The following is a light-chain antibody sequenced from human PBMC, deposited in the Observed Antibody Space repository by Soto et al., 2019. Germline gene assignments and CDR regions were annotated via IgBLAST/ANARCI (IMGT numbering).Light chain of an antibody. V-gene: IGLV7-43*01. CDR1: TGAVTSSNY. Sequence: QTVVTQEPSLTVSPGGTVTLTCAVYTGAVTSSNYPNWFQQKPGQPPRALIYSTNHKYSWTPARFSGSLLGGKAALTLSGVQPEDEDDYYCPLYYGGQLGVFGGGTKVTVL. J-gene: IGLJ2*01. CDR3: PLYYGGQLGV. CDR2: STN.